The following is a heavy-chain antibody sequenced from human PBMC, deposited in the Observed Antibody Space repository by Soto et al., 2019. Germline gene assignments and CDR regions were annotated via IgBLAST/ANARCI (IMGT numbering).Heavy chain of an antibody. V-gene: IGHV3-23*01. Sequence: EVQLLESGGGLVQPGGSLRLSCAASGFTFSSYSMSWVRQAPGKGLEWVSAMTGNRDSTYYADSVKGRFTISRDNSKNTLYLQMNSLRAEDTAVYYCAKGGYSPGYYYYGMDVWGQGTTVTVS. J-gene: IGHJ6*02. CDR2: MTGNRDST. CDR1: GFTFSSYS. CDR3: AKGGYSPGYYYYGMDV. D-gene: IGHD3-22*01.